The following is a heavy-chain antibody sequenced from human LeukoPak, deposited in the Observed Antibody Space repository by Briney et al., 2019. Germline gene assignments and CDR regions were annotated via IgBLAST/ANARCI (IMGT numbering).Heavy chain of an antibody. V-gene: IGHV3-49*03. CDR3: SRGVIVGAAYFDY. J-gene: IGHJ4*02. D-gene: IGHD1-26*01. CDR2: IKTKTYGGTT. Sequence: PGRSLRLSCTTSGFTFGDHGVSWFRQAPGKGPKWISFIKTKTYGGTTEYAASVKGRFTISRDDSTGIAYLQMDSLKPEDTAVYYCSRGVIVGAAYFDYWGQGTLVTVSS. CDR1: GFTFGDHG.